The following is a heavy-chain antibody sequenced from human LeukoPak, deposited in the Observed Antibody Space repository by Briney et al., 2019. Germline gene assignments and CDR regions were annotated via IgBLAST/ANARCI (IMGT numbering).Heavy chain of an antibody. CDR3: ARDRCSGGSCYSFPYYYYYMDV. CDR2: ISSSSSYI. D-gene: IGHD2-15*01. CDR1: GFTFSSYS. V-gene: IGHV3-21*01. J-gene: IGHJ6*03. Sequence: GGSLRLSCAASGFTFSSYSMNWVRQAPGKGLEWVSSISSSSSYIYYADSVKGRFTISRDNAKNSLYLQMNSLRAEDTAGYYCARDRCSGGSCYSFPYYYYYMDVWGKGTTVTVSS.